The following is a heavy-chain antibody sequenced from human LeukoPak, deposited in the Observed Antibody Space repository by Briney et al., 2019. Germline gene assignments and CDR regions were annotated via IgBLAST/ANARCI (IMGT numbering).Heavy chain of an antibody. CDR3: AKGSYYYDSADYFVY. CDR1: GFTFSSYA. Sequence: PGGSLRLSCAASGFTFSSYAMSWVRQAPGKGLEWVSTLSGSGGNTYYADSVKGRVTISRDNSKNTLYLQMHSLRAEDTAVYHCAKGSYYYDSADYFVYGGQGTLVTVSS. V-gene: IGHV3-23*01. D-gene: IGHD3-22*01. J-gene: IGHJ4*02. CDR2: LSGSGGNT.